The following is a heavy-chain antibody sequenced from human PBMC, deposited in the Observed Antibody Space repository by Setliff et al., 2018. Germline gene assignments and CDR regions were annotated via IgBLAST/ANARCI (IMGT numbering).Heavy chain of an antibody. Sequence: GGSLRLSCAASGFTFSGSAMHWVRQASGKGLEWVGRIRSRPDNYATAYADSVKGRFTISRDNANHSLYLQMNSLRAEDTAVYYCVKDGSVSGRNYYYMDVWGKGTTVTVSS. CDR1: GFTFSGSA. J-gene: IGHJ6*03. V-gene: IGHV3-73*01. D-gene: IGHD6-19*01. CDR2: IRSRPDNYAT. CDR3: VKDGSVSGRNYYYMDV.